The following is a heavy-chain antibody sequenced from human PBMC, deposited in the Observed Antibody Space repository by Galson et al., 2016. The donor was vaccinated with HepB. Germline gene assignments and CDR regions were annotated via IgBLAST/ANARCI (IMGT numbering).Heavy chain of an antibody. CDR3: ARRPRITLVRGANGLDV. Sequence: SETLSLTCGVYGGSFSGYYWSWIRQPPGKGLEWIGEVNHGGSTNYNPSVESRVSISIDTSKNQFSLNLTSVTATDTAVYYCARRPRITLVRGANGLDVWGQGTSVTVS. CDR2: VNHGGST. V-gene: IGHV4-34*01. J-gene: IGHJ6*02. CDR1: GGSFSGYY. D-gene: IGHD3-10*01.